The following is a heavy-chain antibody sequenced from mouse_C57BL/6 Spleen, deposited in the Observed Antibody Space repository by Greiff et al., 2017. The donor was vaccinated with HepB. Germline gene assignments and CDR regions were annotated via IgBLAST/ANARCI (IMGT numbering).Heavy chain of an antibody. J-gene: IGHJ2*01. CDR3: ARGITTVVFDY. V-gene: IGHV1-80*01. CDR2: IYPGDGDT. D-gene: IGHD1-1*01. CDR1: GYAFSSYW. Sequence: VHLVESGAELVKPGASVKISCKASGYAFSSYWMNWVKQRPGKGLEWIGQIYPGDGDTNYNGKFKGKATLTADKSSSTAYMQLSSLTSEDSAVYFCARGITTVVFDYWGQGTTLTVSS.